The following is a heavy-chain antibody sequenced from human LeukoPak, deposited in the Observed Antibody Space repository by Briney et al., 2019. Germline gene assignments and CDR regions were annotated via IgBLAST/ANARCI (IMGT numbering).Heavy chain of an antibody. D-gene: IGHD1-26*01. CDR1: GGSISISDYF. Sequence: KASATLSLTCNVSGGSISISDYFSSWIRQTPAKGLHWVGSLYYTGMTYKMRSANNRVSFYVAMSKTTFSLRLKSVTAADTAFYYCASGHCTRGACYSGEPGWFDAWGEGTLVTVSS. V-gene: IGHV4-39*01. J-gene: IGHJ5*02. CDR2: LYYTGMT. CDR3: ASGHCTRGACYSGEPGWFDA.